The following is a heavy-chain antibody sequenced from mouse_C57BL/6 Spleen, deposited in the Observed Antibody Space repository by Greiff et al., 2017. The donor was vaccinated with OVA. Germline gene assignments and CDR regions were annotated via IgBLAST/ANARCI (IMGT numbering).Heavy chain of an antibody. Sequence: VQLQQPGAELVKPGASVKMSCKASGYTFTSYWITWVKQRPGQGLEWIGDIYPGSGSTNYNEKFKGKATLTVDTSSSTANMQLSSLTSEDSAVYYGASSTSRITTVPCYWGQGTTLTVSS. CDR3: ASSTSRITTVPCY. V-gene: IGHV1-55*01. D-gene: IGHD1-1*01. J-gene: IGHJ2*01. CDR2: IYPGSGST. CDR1: GYTFTSYW.